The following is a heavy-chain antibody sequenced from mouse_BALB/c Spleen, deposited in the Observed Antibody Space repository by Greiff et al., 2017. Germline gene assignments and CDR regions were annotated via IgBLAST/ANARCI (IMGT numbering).Heavy chain of an antibody. CDR3: ARGGNYDYDWFAY. CDR2: ISSGGST. Sequence: EVQLVESGGGLVKPGGSLKLSCAASGFTFSSYAMSWVRQTPEKRLEWVASISSGGSTYYPDSVKGRFTISRDNARNILYLQMSSLRSEDTAMYYCARGGNYDYDWFAYWGQGTLVTVSA. V-gene: IGHV5-6-5*01. D-gene: IGHD2-4*01. CDR1: GFTFSSYA. J-gene: IGHJ3*01.